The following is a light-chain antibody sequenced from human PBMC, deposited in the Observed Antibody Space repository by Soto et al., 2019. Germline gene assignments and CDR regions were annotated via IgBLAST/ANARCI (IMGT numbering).Light chain of an antibody. CDR3: ASYASSNTVL. CDR1: SSDIGAYNY. CDR2: DVS. J-gene: IGLJ2*01. Sequence: QSALTQPASVSGSPGQSITISCTGTSSDIGAYNYVSWYQQHPGKAPKLMIYDVSDRPSGVSNRLSGSKSGNTASLTISGLQAEDEADYYCASYASSNTVLFGGGTQLTVL. V-gene: IGLV2-14*03.